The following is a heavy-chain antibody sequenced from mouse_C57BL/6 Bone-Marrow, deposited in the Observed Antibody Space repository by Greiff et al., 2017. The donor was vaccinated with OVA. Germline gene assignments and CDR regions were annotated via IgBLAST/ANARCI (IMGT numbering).Heavy chain of an antibody. CDR1: GYTFTSYW. J-gene: IGHJ3*01. CDR3: ARVGDYDPCFAY. D-gene: IGHD2-4*01. V-gene: IGHV1-52*01. CDR2: IDPSDSET. Sequence: QVQLKQPGAELVRPGSSVKLSCKASGYTFTSYWMHWVKQRPIQGLEWIGNIDPSDSETHYNQKFKDKATLTVDKSSSTAYMQLSSLTSEDSAVYYCARVGDYDPCFAYWGQGTLVTVSA.